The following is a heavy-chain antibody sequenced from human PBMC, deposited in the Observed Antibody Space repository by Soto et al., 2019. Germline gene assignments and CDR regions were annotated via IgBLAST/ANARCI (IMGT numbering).Heavy chain of an antibody. D-gene: IGHD2-15*01. CDR1: GFTVSSNF. CDR2: IYSGGST. J-gene: IGHJ4*02. Sequence: EVQLVETGGGLIQPGGSLRLSCAASGFTVSSNFMTWVRQAPGKGLEWVSIIYSGGSTYYADSVKGRFTISSDTSKNTVYLQINTQRVEDTAVYYCAREEGGVYCSGGSCYGRYFDYWGQGTLVTVSA. V-gene: IGHV3-53*02. CDR3: AREEGGVYCSGGSCYGRYFDY.